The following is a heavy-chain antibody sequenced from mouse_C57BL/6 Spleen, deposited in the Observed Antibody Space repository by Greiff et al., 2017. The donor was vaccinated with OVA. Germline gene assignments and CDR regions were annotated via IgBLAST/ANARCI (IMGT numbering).Heavy chain of an antibody. CDR3: ARGRLGRFDY. J-gene: IGHJ2*01. V-gene: IGHV1-69*01. CDR1: GYTFTSYW. CDR2: IDPSDSYT. D-gene: IGHD4-1*01. Sequence: VQLQQPGAELVMPGASVKLSCKASGYTFTSYWMHWVKQRPGQGLEWIGEIDPSDSYTNYNQKFKGKSTLTVDKSSSTAYMQLSSLTSEDSAVYYCARGRLGRFDYWGQGTTLTVSS.